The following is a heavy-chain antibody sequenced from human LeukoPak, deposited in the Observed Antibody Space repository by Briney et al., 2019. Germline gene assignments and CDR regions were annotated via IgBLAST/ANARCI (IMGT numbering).Heavy chain of an antibody. D-gene: IGHD3-22*01. CDR1: GESFSYNY. V-gene: IGHV4-34*01. CDR3: ARGLGPMSPSLDY. J-gene: IGHJ4*02. Sequence: SETLSHTCAVSGESFSYNYWTWVRQPPGKGLEWIGDINHSGRVNYRPSLKSRVTISVDTSKSQFSLKLSAVTAADTAVYYCARGLGPMSPSLDYWGQGSLVTVSS. CDR2: INHSGRV.